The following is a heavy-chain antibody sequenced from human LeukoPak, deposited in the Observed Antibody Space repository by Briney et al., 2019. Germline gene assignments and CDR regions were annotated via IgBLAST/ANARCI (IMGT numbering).Heavy chain of an antibody. CDR1: GVSFSGYY. J-gene: IGHJ4*02. D-gene: IGHD3-22*01. V-gene: IGHV4-59*01. Sequence: SETLSLTCAVYGVSFSGYYWSWIRQPPGKGLEWIGYIYYSGSTNHNPSLKSRVTISVDTSKNQFSLKLSSVTAADTAVYYCAREKKDGSTGYNYYYFDYWGQGTLVTVSS. CDR2: IYYSGST. CDR3: AREKKDGSTGYNYYYFDY.